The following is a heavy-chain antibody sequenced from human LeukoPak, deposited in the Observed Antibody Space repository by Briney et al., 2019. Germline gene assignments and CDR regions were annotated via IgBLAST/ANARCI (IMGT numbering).Heavy chain of an antibody. CDR3: ASNSDSSSSPYYYYGMDV. CDR2: ISSSSSTI. CDR1: GFTFSSYS. Sequence: GGSLRLSCAASGFTFSSYSMNWVRQAPGKGLEWVSYISSSSSTIYYADSVKGRFTISRDNSKNTLYLQMNSLRAEDTAVYYCASNSDSSSSPYYYYGMDVWGQGTTVTVSS. J-gene: IGHJ6*02. D-gene: IGHD6-6*01. V-gene: IGHV3-48*01.